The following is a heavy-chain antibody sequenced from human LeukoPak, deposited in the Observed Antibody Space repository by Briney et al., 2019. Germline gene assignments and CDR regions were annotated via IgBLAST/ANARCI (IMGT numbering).Heavy chain of an antibody. V-gene: IGHV3-48*03. Sequence: GGSLRLSCAASGFTFSNAYMTWVRQAPGKGLEWVSYISSSGSTIYYADSVKGRFTISRDNAKNSLYLHMNSLRAEDTAVYYCARASASSSWYNNKDHFDYWGQGTLVTVSS. J-gene: IGHJ4*02. CDR3: ARASASSSWYNNKDHFDY. D-gene: IGHD6-13*01. CDR1: GFTFSNAY. CDR2: ISSSGSTI.